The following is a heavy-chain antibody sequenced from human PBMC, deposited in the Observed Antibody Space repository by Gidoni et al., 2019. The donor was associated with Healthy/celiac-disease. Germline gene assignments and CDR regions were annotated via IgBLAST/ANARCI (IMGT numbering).Heavy chain of an antibody. CDR2: ISSSSSYI. CDR1: GFTFSSYS. D-gene: IGHD4-17*01. Sequence: EVQLVESGGGLVKPGGSLRLSCAASGFTFSSYSMNWVRQAPGKGLEWVSSISSSSSYIYYADSVKGRFTISRDNAKNSLYLQMNSLRAEDTAVYYCARDVGYGDYATYFDYWGQGTLVTVSS. V-gene: IGHV3-21*01. CDR3: ARDVGYGDYATYFDY. J-gene: IGHJ4*02.